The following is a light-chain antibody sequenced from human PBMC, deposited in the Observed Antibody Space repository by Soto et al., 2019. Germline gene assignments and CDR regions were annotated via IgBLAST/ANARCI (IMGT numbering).Light chain of an antibody. CDR3: QQFYSNPLT. J-gene: IGKJ4*01. CDR1: QSVLYSSNNNNY. CDR2: WAS. Sequence: DIVMTQSPDSLAVSLGERATINCKSSQSVLYSSNNNNYVAWYQQNPGQPPKVLIYWASTRESGVPDRFSGSGSGTDFTLTISSLQAEDVAVYYCQQFYSNPLTFGGGTKVEIK. V-gene: IGKV4-1*01.